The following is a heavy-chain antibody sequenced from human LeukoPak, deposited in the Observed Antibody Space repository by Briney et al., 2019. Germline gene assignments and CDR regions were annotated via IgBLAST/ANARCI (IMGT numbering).Heavy chain of an antibody. CDR2: IKQDGSEK. V-gene: IGHV3-7*01. J-gene: IGHJ4*02. CDR1: GFTFSSYW. Sequence: GGSLRLSCAASGFTFSSYWMSWVRQAPGKGLEWVANIKQDGSEKYYVDSVKGRFTISRDNAKNSLYLQMNSLRAEDTAVYHCARSSGYYYGGSGYWGQGTLVTVSS. CDR3: ARSSGYYYGGSGY. D-gene: IGHD3-22*01.